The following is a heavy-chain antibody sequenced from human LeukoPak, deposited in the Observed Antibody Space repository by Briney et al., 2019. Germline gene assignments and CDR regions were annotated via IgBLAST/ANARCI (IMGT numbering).Heavy chain of an antibody. CDR1: GFTFRNYV. D-gene: IGHD1-26*01. Sequence: GGSLRLSCAASGFTFRNYVIHWVRQAPGKGPEWVAVTSSDLKANYYADSVKGRFTISRDNAKNSLYLQMNSLRDEDTAVYYCASSGSYRFDYWGQGTLVTVSS. CDR3: ASSGSYRFDY. J-gene: IGHJ4*02. CDR2: TSSDLKAN. V-gene: IGHV3-30*03.